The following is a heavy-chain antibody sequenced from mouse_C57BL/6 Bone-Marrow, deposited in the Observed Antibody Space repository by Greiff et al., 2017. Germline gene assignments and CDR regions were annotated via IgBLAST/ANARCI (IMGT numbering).Heavy chain of an antibody. CDR3: ARDFSYYVWFAY. V-gene: IGHV1-69*01. J-gene: IGHJ3*01. CDR2: IAPSDSFP. D-gene: IGHD2-12*01. Sequence: FQLQQPGAELVLPGASVKLSCKASGSTFPSYWMHWVKHRPGQGLEWIGGIAPSDSFPNYTQQFKGKSTLTVDKSSSTAYMQLSSLTSEDSAVYYCARDFSYYVWFAYWGQGTLVTVSA. CDR1: GSTFPSYW.